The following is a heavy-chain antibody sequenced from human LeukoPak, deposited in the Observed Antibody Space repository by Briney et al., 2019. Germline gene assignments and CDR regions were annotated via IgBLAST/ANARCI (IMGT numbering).Heavy chain of an antibody. Sequence: GGSLRLSCAASGFTFSDYHMTWIRQASGKGLEWVSYVSSSGTTIYYADSVKGRFTISRDNAKNSLYLQMNSLRAEDTALYYCAKDMGPTYYYDSSGSFDYWGQGTLVTVSS. J-gene: IGHJ4*02. CDR1: GFTFSDYH. D-gene: IGHD3-22*01. CDR2: VSSSGTTI. V-gene: IGHV3-11*01. CDR3: AKDMGPTYYYDSSGSFDY.